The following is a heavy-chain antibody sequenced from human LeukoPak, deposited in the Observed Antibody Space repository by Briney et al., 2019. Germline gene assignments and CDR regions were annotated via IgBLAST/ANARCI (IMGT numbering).Heavy chain of an antibody. CDR3: AKRNGYYDNSGYSDY. V-gene: IGHV3-23*01. Sequence: GGSLRLSCAASGFSFSNYEMNWVRQAPGKGLEWVSAISGSGGSTYYADSVKGRFTISRDNSKNTLYLQMNSLRAEDTAVYYCAKRNGYYDNSGYSDYWGQGTLVTVSP. D-gene: IGHD3-22*01. CDR1: GFSFSNYE. CDR2: ISGSGGST. J-gene: IGHJ4*02.